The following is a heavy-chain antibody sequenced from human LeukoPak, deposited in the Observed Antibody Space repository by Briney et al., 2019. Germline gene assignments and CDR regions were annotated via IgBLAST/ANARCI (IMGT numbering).Heavy chain of an antibody. Sequence: GGSLRLSCAASGFTFSSYAMSWVRQAPGKGLEWVSAISGSGGSTYYADSVKGRFTISRDNSKNTLYLQMNSLGAEDTALYYCAKGSSGYFVDLWGQGTLVTVSS. CDR1: GFTFSSYA. D-gene: IGHD3-22*01. CDR3: AKGSSGYFVDL. J-gene: IGHJ5*02. CDR2: ISGSGGST. V-gene: IGHV3-23*01.